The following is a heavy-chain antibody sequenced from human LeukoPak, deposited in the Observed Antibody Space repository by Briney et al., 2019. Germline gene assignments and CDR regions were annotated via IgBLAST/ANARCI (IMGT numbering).Heavy chain of an antibody. CDR2: IKSKTDDGTI. Sequence: GGSLRLSCAASGFTFSNAWMSWVRQAPGKGREWVGRIKSKTDDGTIDYAAPVKGRFTISRDDSKNTLYLQMNSLKTEDTAVYYCTTYLRATDFDYWGQETLVTVSS. V-gene: IGHV3-15*01. CDR3: TTYLRATDFDY. J-gene: IGHJ4*02. D-gene: IGHD5-12*01. CDR1: GFTFSNAW.